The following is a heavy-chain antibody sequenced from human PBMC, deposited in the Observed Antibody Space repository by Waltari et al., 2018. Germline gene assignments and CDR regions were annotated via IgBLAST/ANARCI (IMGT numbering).Heavy chain of an antibody. CDR1: GFTFSSYG. CDR3: AKDPRDGYMDV. V-gene: IGHV3-30*18. Sequence: QVQLVESGGGVVQPGRSLRLSCAASGFTFSSYGMHWVRQAPGKGLEWVAVISYDGSNKYYADSVKGRFTISRDNSKNTLYLQMNSLRAEDTAVYYCAKDPRDGYMDVWGKGTTVTISS. J-gene: IGHJ6*03. CDR2: ISYDGSNK.